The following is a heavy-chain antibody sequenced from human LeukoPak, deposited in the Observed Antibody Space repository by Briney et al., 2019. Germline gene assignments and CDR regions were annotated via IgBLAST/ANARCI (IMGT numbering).Heavy chain of an antibody. CDR1: GFTFSSYG. CDR2: IWYDGSNK. Sequence: PGRSLRLSCAASGFTFSSYGMHWVRQAPGKGLEWVAVIWYDGSNKYYADSVKGRFSISRDNAENSLYLQMNSLRAEDTALYYCAKDYDTSGYYGSDYWGQGTLVTVSS. V-gene: IGHV3-33*03. CDR3: AKDYDTSGYYGSDY. J-gene: IGHJ4*02. D-gene: IGHD3-22*01.